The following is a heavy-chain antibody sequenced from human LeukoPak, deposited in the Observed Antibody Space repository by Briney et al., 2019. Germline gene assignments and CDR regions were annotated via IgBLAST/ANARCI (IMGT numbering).Heavy chain of an antibody. J-gene: IGHJ4*02. V-gene: IGHV3-9*01. D-gene: IGHD5-12*01. CDR2: ISWNSGSI. CDR1: GFTFDDYA. CDR3: AKAPGYSGYDSYFDY. Sequence: PGRSLRLSCAASGFTFDDYAMHWVRQAPGKGLEWVSGISWNSGSIGYADSVKGRFTTSRDNAKNSLYLQMNSLRAEDTALYYCAKAPGYSGYDSYFDYWGQGTLVTVSS.